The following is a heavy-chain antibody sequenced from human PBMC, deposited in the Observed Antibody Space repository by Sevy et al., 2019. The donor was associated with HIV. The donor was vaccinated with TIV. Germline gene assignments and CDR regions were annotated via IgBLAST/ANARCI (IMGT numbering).Heavy chain of an antibody. V-gene: IGHV3-74*01. CDR2: VNSDGGDT. D-gene: IGHD6-13*01. J-gene: IGHJ4*02. CDR1: GYIFSNYW. CDR3: VAANSWEDY. Sequence: GGSLRLSCEGSGYIFSNYWMHWVRQAPGKGVEWVSRVNSDGGDTAYADSVKGRFTISRDNAENTMSLQMNSLRAEDTGLYYCVAANSWEDYWGQGTQVTVSS.